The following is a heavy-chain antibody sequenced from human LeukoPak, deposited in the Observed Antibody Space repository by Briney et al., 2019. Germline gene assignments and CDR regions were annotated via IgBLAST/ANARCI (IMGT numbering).Heavy chain of an antibody. CDR3: AKGDFWSGYYPNFDY. CDR2: ISWNSGSI. V-gene: IGHV3-9*01. CDR1: GFTFDDYA. D-gene: IGHD3-3*01. Sequence: GGSLRLSCAASGFTFDDYAMHWVRQAPGKGLEWVSGISWNSGSIGYADSVKGRFTISRDNAKNSLYLQMNSLRAEDTALYYCAKGDFWSGYYPNFDYWGQGTLVTVSS. J-gene: IGHJ4*02.